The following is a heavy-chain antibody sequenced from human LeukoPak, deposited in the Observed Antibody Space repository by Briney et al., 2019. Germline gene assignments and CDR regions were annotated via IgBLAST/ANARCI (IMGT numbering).Heavy chain of an antibody. Sequence: SETLSLTCTVSGYSISSGYYWGWIRQPPGKGLEWIGSIYHSGSTYYNPSLKSRVTISVDTSKNQFSLKLSSVTAADTAVYYCARGMRLKQQLVLGYWGQGTLVTVSS. J-gene: IGHJ4*02. CDR1: GYSISSGYY. V-gene: IGHV4-38-2*02. D-gene: IGHD6-13*01. CDR2: IYHSGST. CDR3: ARGMRLKQQLVLGY.